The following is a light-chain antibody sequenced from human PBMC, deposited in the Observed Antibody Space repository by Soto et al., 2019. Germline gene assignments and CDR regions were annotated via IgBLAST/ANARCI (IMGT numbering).Light chain of an antibody. Sequence: QSALTQPASVSGSPGQSIAIFCTGTNSDVGGYTYVSWYQQHPGKAPKLIIYDVSNRPSGVSNRFSGSKSGNTASLTISGLQAEDEADYYCSSYTTSSTLYVFGSGTKVTVL. CDR3: SSYTTSSTLYV. CDR2: DVS. J-gene: IGLJ1*01. V-gene: IGLV2-14*03. CDR1: NSDVGGYTY.